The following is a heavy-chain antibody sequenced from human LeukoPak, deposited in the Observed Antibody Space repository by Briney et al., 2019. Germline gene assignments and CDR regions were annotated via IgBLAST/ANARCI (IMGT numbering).Heavy chain of an antibody. Sequence: PGRSLRLSCAASGFTFSGYEMNWVRQAPGKGLEWVSYISSSGSPIYYADSVRGRFTISRDNAKNSLYLQMDSLRAEDTAVYYCATFSSPWGQGTLVTVSS. D-gene: IGHD2-15*01. CDR2: ISSSGSPI. V-gene: IGHV3-48*03. CDR1: GFTFSGYE. CDR3: ATFSSP. J-gene: IGHJ5*02.